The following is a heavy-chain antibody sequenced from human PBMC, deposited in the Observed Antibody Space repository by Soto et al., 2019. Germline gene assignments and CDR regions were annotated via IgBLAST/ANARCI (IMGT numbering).Heavy chain of an antibody. D-gene: IGHD3-10*01. CDR3: ARDLKFGQADY. Sequence: QVQLQESGPGLVKPSETLSLTCTVSGGSISSYYWTWIRQPSGQGLEWIGRIYTSGSTNYNPSLKSRVTLSVDTSKNQFSLKLISVTAADTAVYYCARDLKFGQADYWGQGSQVTVSS. V-gene: IGHV4-4*07. J-gene: IGHJ4*02. CDR2: IYTSGST. CDR1: GGSISSYY.